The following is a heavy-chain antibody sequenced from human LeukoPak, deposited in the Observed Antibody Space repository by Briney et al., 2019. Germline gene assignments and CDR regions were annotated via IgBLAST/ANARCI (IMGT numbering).Heavy chain of an antibody. Sequence: ASVTVSFKASGYTFSGYYVHWVRQAPGQGLEWMGRINTNGDVTNYAQNFQGWVTLTRDTSISTAYMELSRLRSDDTAVYYCATGDYFDFWGQGTLVTVSS. CDR2: INTNGDVT. J-gene: IGHJ4*02. CDR1: GYTFSGYY. CDR3: ATGDYFDF. V-gene: IGHV1-2*04.